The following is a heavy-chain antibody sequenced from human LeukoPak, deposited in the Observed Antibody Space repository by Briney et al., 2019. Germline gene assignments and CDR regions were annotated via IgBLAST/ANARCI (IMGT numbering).Heavy chain of an antibody. CDR3: AREYSSGWYNYWYFDL. J-gene: IGHJ2*01. D-gene: IGHD6-19*01. Sequence: SQTLSLTCAISGDSVSSNSAAWNWIRQSPSRGLEWLGRTYYGSKWYNDYAVSVKSRITINPDTPKNQFSLQLNSVTPEDTAVYYCAREYSSGWYNYWYFDLWGRGTLVTVSS. CDR1: GDSVSSNSAA. CDR2: TYYGSKWYN. V-gene: IGHV6-1*01.